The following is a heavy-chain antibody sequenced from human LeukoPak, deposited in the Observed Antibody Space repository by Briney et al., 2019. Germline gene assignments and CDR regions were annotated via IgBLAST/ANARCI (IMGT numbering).Heavy chain of an antibody. CDR2: IIPMFGSP. J-gene: IGHJ6*02. Sequence: GASVKVSCKASGGTFSNYAISWVRQAPGHGLEWMGRIIPMFGSPNFAQKFQGRVTITADKSTSTAYMELSSLGSEDTAVYYCARGSSIAEVGGYFYYYGMDVWGQGTTVTVSS. CDR1: GGTFSNYA. D-gene: IGHD6-13*01. V-gene: IGHV1-69*06. CDR3: ARGSSIAEVGGYFYYYGMDV.